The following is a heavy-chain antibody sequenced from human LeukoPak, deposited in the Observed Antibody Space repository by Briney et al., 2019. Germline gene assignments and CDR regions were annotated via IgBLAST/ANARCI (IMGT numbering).Heavy chain of an antibody. D-gene: IGHD3-22*01. Sequence: KSSQTLSLTCTVSGASFNTDDQYWNWVRQRPGKGLEWIGSIHPSGMLYNNPSLESRVTMSRDTSKNQFSLNLNSVTAADTAVYFCSRGLDSRKLGYWGQGILVTVSS. CDR3: SRGLDSRKLGY. V-gene: IGHV4-31*03. J-gene: IGHJ4*02. CDR2: IHPSGML. CDR1: GASFNTDDQY.